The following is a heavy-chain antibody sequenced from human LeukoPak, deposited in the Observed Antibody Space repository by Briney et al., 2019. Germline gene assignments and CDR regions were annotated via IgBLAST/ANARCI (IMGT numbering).Heavy chain of an antibody. CDR2: ISGTGGDT. CDR3: ARLSGTYGTTSQVLDS. Sequence: GGSLRLSCAASGFTFTTYAIIWVRQAPGKGLEWVSAISGTGGDTYYADSVKGRFTISRDNSKNTVYLQMNSLRAEDTAVYYCARLSGTYGTTSQVLDSWGQGTLVTVSS. V-gene: IGHV3-23*01. D-gene: IGHD1-1*01. CDR1: GFTFTTYA. J-gene: IGHJ4*02.